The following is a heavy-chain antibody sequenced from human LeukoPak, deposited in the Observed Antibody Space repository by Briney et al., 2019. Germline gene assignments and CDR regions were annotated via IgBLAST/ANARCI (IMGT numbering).Heavy chain of an antibody. CDR2: IYYSGGT. D-gene: IGHD5-18*01. CDR3: AKFKDTAMVTVDY. CDR1: GGSISSGDYY. V-gene: IGHV4-30-4*08. J-gene: IGHJ4*02. Sequence: SQTLSLTCTVSGGSISSGDYYWSWIRQPPGKGLEWIGYIYYSGGTYSNPSLKSRVTMSVDTSKNQFSLKLSSVTAADTAVYYCAKFKDTAMVTVDYWGQGTLVTVSS.